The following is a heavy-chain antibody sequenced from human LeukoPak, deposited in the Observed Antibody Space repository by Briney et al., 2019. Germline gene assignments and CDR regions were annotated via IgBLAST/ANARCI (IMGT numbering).Heavy chain of an antibody. Sequence: ASVKVSCKASGYTFTSYGISWVRQAPGQGLEWMGWISTYNGNTNYAQKLQGRVTMTTDTSTSTAYMELRSLRSNDTAVYYCASSVYLIAVASFDYWGQGTLVTVSS. D-gene: IGHD6-19*01. CDR1: GYTFTSYG. V-gene: IGHV1-18*01. J-gene: IGHJ4*02. CDR2: ISTYNGNT. CDR3: ASSVYLIAVASFDY.